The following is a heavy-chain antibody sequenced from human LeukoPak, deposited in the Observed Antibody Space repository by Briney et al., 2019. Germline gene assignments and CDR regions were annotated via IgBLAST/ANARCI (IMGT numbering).Heavy chain of an antibody. Sequence: SETLSLTCAVYGGSFSGYYWSWIRQPPGKGLEWIGEINHSGSTNYNPSLKSRVTISVDTSKNQFSLKLSSVTAADTAVYYCARALKGGQNWFDPWGQGTLVTVSS. CDR3: ARALKGGQNWFDP. V-gene: IGHV4-34*01. CDR1: GGSFSGYY. CDR2: INHSGST. D-gene: IGHD2-15*01. J-gene: IGHJ5*02.